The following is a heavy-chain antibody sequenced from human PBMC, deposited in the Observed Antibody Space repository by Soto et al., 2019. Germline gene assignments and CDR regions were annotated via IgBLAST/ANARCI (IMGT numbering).Heavy chain of an antibody. J-gene: IGHJ4*02. CDR2: ISGSGGST. CDR1: GFTFSSYA. D-gene: IGHD3-22*01. V-gene: IGHV3-23*01. Sequence: LRLSCAASGFTFSSYAMSWVRQAPGKGLEWVSAISGSGGSTYYADSVKGRFTISRDNSKNTLYLQMNSLRAEDTAVYYCTPASGYYDSSGYYVDYWGQGTLVTVSS. CDR3: TPASGYYDSSGYYVDY.